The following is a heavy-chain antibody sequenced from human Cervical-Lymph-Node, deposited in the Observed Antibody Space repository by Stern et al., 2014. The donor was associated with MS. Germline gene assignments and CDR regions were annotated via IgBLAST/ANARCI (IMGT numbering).Heavy chain of an antibody. CDR2: LHARGAT. J-gene: IGHJ4*02. Sequence: QVQLVESGPGLVKPSQTLSLTCTVSGGSISSGTSYWSWIRQPAGGGLEWIGRLHARGATYYNPSLKSRVTISGDTSKNQFSLNLSSVTAADTAVYYCARGHWELLGNNFFDYWGQGTLVTVSS. V-gene: IGHV4-61*02. CDR1: GGSISSGTSY. D-gene: IGHD1-26*01. CDR3: ARGHWELLGNNFFDY.